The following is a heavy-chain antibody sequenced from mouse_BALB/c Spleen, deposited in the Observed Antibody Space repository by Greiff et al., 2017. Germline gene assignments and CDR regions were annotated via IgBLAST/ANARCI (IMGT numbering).Heavy chain of an antibody. V-gene: IGHV2-9*02. CDR2: IWAGGST. Sequence: VMLVESGPGLVAPSKSLSITCTVSGFSLTSYGVHWVRQSPGKGLEWLGVIWAGGSTNYNSALMSRLSISKDNSKSQVFLKMNSLQTDDTAMYYCARGGVRPWFAYWGQGTLVTVSA. J-gene: IGHJ3*01. CDR1: GFSLTSYG. D-gene: IGHD1-2*01. CDR3: ARGGVRPWFAY.